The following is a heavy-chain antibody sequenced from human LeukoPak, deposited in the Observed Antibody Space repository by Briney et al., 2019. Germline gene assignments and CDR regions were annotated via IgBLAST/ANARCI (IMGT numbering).Heavy chain of an antibody. Sequence: GGSLRLSCAASGFTVSSNYMSWVRQAPGKGLEWVSVIYSGGSTYYADSVKGRFTISRDNAKNSLYLQMNSLRAEDTAVYYCARESTVTIWGQGTLVTVSS. J-gene: IGHJ4*02. D-gene: IGHD4-17*01. CDR2: IYSGGST. CDR1: GFTVSSNY. V-gene: IGHV3-53*01. CDR3: ARESTVTI.